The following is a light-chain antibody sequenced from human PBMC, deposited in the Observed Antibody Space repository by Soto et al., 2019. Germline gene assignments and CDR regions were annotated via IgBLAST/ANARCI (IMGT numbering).Light chain of an antibody. CDR2: KAS. J-gene: IGKJ4*01. CDR1: QSISSW. V-gene: IGKV1-5*03. CDR3: QQYKSYPLT. Sequence: IHLAQSPSTLSASVGDRVTITFRASQSISSWLAWYQQKPGKAPNLLIYKASTLESGVPSRFSGSGSGTEFTLTISSVQPDDFATYYCQQYKSYPLTFGGGTKVDIK.